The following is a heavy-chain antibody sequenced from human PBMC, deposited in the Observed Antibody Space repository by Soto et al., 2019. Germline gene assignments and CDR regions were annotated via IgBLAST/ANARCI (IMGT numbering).Heavy chain of an antibody. Sequence: ASVKVSCKTSGYTFISYDINWVRQAPGKGLEWMGLMNPKSGKTGYAQKFQGRVSMTRDTSTSTAYMELNSLRSEDTATYYCSRTPGDYWGQGTLVTVSS. J-gene: IGHJ4*02. CDR1: GYTFISYD. D-gene: IGHD2-15*01. V-gene: IGHV1-8*01. CDR2: MNPKSGKT. CDR3: SRTPGDY.